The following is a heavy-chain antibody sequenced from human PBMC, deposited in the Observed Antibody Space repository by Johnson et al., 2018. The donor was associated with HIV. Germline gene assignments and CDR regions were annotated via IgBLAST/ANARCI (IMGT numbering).Heavy chain of an antibody. CDR1: GFTFGDYA. V-gene: IGHV3-33*06. J-gene: IGHJ3*02. CDR3: AKDVQVRGIVLMVTLFDAFDI. D-gene: IGHD2-8*01. Sequence: QVQLVESGGGVVRPGRSLRLSCTASGFTFGDYAMSWVRQAPGKGLEWVAVIWFDGSNKDYADSVKGRFTISRDNSKNTLFLQMSSLRPEDTAVYYCAKDVQVRGIVLMVTLFDAFDIWGQGTMVTVSS. CDR2: IWFDGSNK.